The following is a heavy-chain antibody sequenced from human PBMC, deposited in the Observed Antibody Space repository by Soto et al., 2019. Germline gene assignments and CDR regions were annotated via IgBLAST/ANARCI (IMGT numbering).Heavy chain of an antibody. CDR2: VSSSGNT. V-gene: IGHV4-4*07. CDR3: ARADYDIFTGSYAMDV. CDR1: GGSMGNYY. J-gene: IGHJ6*02. Sequence: QVQLQESGPGLVKPSETLSLTCTVSGGSMGNYYWFWIRQPAGKGLEWIGRVSSSGNTNDNPSLKSRATMSIDTSRNQFSLRLSSVTAADTAVYFCARADYDIFTGSYAMDVWGQGTTVSVSS. D-gene: IGHD3-9*01.